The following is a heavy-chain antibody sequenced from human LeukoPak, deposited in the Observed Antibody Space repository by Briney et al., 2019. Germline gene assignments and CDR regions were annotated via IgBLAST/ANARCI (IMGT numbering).Heavy chain of an antibody. V-gene: IGHV3-66*01. CDR1: GFTVSSNY. D-gene: IGHD1-1*01. CDR2: IYNGGSI. Sequence: GGSLRLSCAASGFTVSSNYMNWVRQAPGKGLEWVGVIYNGGSIYYADSVKGRFTISRDSSKNTLHLQVNSLSDEDTAVYYCAREGPSQRSFGFDYWGQGTLVTVSS. J-gene: IGHJ4*02. CDR3: AREGPSQRSFGFDY.